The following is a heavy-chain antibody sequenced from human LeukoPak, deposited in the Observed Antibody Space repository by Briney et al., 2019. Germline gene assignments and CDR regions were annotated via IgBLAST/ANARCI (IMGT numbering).Heavy chain of an antibody. CDR1: GGTFSSYA. CDR3: ATTYYYDRWGRAFGI. D-gene: IGHD3-22*01. J-gene: IGHJ3*02. V-gene: IGHV1-69*13. Sequence: GASVKVSCKASGGTFSSYAISWVRQAPGQGLEWMGGIIPIFGTAKYAQKFQGKVTITADESTSTAYMELSSLRSEDTAVYYCATTYYYDRWGRAFGIWGQGTMVTVSS. CDR2: IIPIFGTA.